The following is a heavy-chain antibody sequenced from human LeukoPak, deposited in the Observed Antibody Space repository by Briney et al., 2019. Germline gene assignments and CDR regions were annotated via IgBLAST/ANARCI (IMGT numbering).Heavy chain of an antibody. CDR3: AKGDLITTFY. V-gene: IGHV3-23*01. D-gene: IGHD3-3*01. Sequence: GGSLRLSCAASGFSFSSYAMSWVRQAPGKGLEWVSAINNNGGSTYYADSVKGRFTISRDNSKNTLYLQMNSLRAEDTAVYYCAKGDLITTFYWGQGTLVTVSS. J-gene: IGHJ4*02. CDR2: INNNGGST. CDR1: GFSFSSYA.